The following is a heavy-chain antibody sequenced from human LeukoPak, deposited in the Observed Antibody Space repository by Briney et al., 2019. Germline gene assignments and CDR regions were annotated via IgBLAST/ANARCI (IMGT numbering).Heavy chain of an antibody. J-gene: IGHJ4*02. D-gene: IGHD2-8*01. CDR2: INPNSGGT. CDR3: ARRLSNGDFDY. V-gene: IGHV1-2*02. CDR1: GYTFTSYY. Sequence: VASVKVSCKASGYTFTSYYMHRVRQAPGQGLEWMGWINPNSGGTNYAQKFQGRVTMTRDTSISTAYMELSRLRSDDTAVYYCARRLSNGDFDYWGQGTLVTVSS.